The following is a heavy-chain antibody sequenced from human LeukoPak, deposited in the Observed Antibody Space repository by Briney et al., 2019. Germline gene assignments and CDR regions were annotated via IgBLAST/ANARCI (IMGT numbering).Heavy chain of an antibody. J-gene: IGHJ3*02. CDR1: GGSINDFY. CDR3: ARETYYYDSSGGDDDAFDI. V-gene: IGHV4-59*12. Sequence: KPSETLSLTCTVSGGSINDFYWSWIRQPPGKGLEWIGYIYYSGSTYYNPSLKSRVTISVDTSKNQFSLKLSSVAAADTAVYYCARETYYYDSSGGDDDAFDIWGQGTMVTVSS. CDR2: IYYSGST. D-gene: IGHD3-22*01.